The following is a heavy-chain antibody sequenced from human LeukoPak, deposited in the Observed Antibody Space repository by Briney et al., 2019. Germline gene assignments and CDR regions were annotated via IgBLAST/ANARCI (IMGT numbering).Heavy chain of an antibody. J-gene: IGHJ4*02. CDR1: GFTFSSYG. V-gene: IGHV3-30*02. D-gene: IGHD2-2*02. CDR2: VWYAGNNK. CDR3: AKDLGYCSSTSCYIRGFDY. Sequence: QAGGSLRLSCAASGFTFSSYGMHWVRRAPGKGLEWVAGVWYAGNNKYYADSVKGRFTISRDNSKNTLYLQMNSLIAEDTAVYYCAKDLGYCSSTSCYIRGFDYWGQGTLVTVSS.